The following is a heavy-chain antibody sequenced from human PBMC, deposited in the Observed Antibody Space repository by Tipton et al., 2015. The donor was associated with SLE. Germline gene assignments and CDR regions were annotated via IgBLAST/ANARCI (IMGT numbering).Heavy chain of an antibody. CDR1: GFTFSSYG. J-gene: IGHJ4*02. V-gene: IGHV3-33*06. CDR3: AKEGYSGYDYDY. CDR2: IWYDGSNK. D-gene: IGHD5-12*01. Sequence: SLRLSCAASGFTFSSYGMHWVRQAPGKGLEWVAVIWYDGSNKYYADSVKGRFTISRDNSKNTLYLQMNSLRAEDTAVYYCAKEGYSGYDYDYWGQGTLVTVSS.